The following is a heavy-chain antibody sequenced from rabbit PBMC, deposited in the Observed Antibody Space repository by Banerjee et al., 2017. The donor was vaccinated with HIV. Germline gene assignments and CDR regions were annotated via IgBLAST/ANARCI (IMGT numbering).Heavy chain of an antibody. D-gene: IGHD1-1*01. CDR2: IYSGSSGST. V-gene: IGHV1S40*01. CDR1: GFSFSNNG. J-gene: IGHJ4*01. Sequence: QSLEESGGDLVKPGASLTLTCTASGFSFSNNGMCWVRQAPGKRPEWIACIYSGSSGSTYHASWAKGRFTISKTSSTTVTLQMTSLTAADTATYFCARHVVGGGFGLWGPGTLVTVS. CDR3: ARHVVGGGFGL.